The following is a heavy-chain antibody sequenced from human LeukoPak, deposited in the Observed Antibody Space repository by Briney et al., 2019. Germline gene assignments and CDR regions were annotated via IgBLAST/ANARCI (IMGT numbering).Heavy chain of an antibody. D-gene: IGHD1-26*01. V-gene: IGHV1-69*06. CDR2: ISHIFGTA. J-gene: IGHJ5*02. CDR3: ANDYEPLVGVHRWGDWLDP. CDR1: VCTFSSYA. Sequence: ASVKVSCKASVCTFSSYAISWVRQAPGPGLEGMGGISHIFGTANYAQKFQDRVTITADKSTSTAYMELSSLRSEDTAGYYCANDYEPLVGVHRWGDWLDPWGQGTLVTVSS.